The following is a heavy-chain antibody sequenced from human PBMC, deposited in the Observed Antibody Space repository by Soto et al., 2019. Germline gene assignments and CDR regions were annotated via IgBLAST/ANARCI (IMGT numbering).Heavy chain of an antibody. Sequence: GESLKISCKVSGYSFTSYWISWVRQMPGKGLEWMGRIDPSDSYTNYSPSFQGHVTISADKSISTAYLQWSSLKASDTAMYYCATDYDILTGDPYYFDYWGQGTLVTVSS. J-gene: IGHJ4*02. CDR2: IDPSDSYT. CDR1: GYSFTSYW. CDR3: ATDYDILTGDPYYFDY. V-gene: IGHV5-10-1*01. D-gene: IGHD3-9*01.